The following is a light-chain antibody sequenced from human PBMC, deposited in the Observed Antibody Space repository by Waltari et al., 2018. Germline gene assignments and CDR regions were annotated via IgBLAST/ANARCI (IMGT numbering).Light chain of an antibody. J-gene: IGKJ1*01. CDR1: QSISNY. CDR2: AAS. V-gene: IGKV1-39*01. Sequence: DIQMTQSPSSLSASVGDRVTITCRASQSISNYLNWYQQRPGKAPKLLIYAASYLQSGVPSRFSGGGSGTHFTLTISSLQPEDFATYFCQQSYNAPRTFGQGTKVEI. CDR3: QQSYNAPRT.